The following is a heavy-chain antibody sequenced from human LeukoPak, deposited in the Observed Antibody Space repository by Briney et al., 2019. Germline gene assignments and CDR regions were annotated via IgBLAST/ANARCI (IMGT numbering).Heavy chain of an antibody. D-gene: IGHD4-11*01. CDR1: SGSFSDYDY. CDR2: INHSGSA. Sequence: SETLSLTCAVYSGSFSDYDYWSWIRQPPGKGLEWIGEINHSGSANYNPSLKSRVTISADMSKNQFSLRLTSVTAADTAVYYCAIRVTVRYYMDVWGKGTPVIVSS. V-gene: IGHV4-34*01. J-gene: IGHJ6*03. CDR3: AIRVTVRYYMDV.